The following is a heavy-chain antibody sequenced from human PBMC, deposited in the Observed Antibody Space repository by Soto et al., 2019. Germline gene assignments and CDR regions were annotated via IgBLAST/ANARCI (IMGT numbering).Heavy chain of an antibody. V-gene: IGHV3-30*03. D-gene: IGHD3-9*01. CDR1: GFTFSSYG. CDR3: ARDTGGGRYFDWLMADV. J-gene: IGHJ4*02. CDR2: ISDEGSNK. Sequence: QVQLVESGGGVVQPRESLRLSCVGSGFTFSSYGIHWVRQAPGKGLEWVTVISDEGSNKYYVNSLKGRITISRDNSRNTVFLIMNQLRLEDTGVYYCARDTGGGRYFDWLMADVWVRGTRVTVSS.